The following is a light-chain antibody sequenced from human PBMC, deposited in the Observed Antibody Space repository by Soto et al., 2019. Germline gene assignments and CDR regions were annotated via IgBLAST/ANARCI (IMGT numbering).Light chain of an antibody. Sequence: IQLTQSPSTLPASVGDRVTLTCRASQSISNWLAWYQQKPGTAPKLLIYHASILETAVPSRFSGNGSGTEFTLTISSLQPGDFATYSCQQYKSYSFGQGSRVEIQ. CDR2: HAS. V-gene: IGKV1-5*01. CDR1: QSISNW. J-gene: IGKJ1*01. CDR3: QQYKSYS.